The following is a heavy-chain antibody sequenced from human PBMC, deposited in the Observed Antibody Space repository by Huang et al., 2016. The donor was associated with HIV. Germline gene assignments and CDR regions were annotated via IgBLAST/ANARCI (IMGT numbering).Heavy chain of an antibody. CDR2: IIPRFGTR. V-gene: IGHV1-69*13. CDR3: AKRGGAWGSPSAFDL. Sequence: QVQLVQSGAEVRKPGSSVKVSCRASGGSFNNFGINWVRQAPGQGLEWMGGIIPRFGTRNDAQRFQGRVTITADETTGVVYMELSSLRSDDTAVYFCAKRGGAWGSPSAFDLWGPGTMVTVSS. CDR1: GGSFNNFG. D-gene: IGHD3-16*01. J-gene: IGHJ3*01.